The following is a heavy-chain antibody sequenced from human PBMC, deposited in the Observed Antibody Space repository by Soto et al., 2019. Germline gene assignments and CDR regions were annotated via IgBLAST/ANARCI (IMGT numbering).Heavy chain of an antibody. Sequence: PSETLSLTCTVSGGSISSSSYYWGWIRQPPGKGLEWIGSIYYSGSTYYNPSLKSRVTISVDTSKNQFSLKLSSVTAADTAVYYCATYSILTGYYGYWGQGTPVNVSS. CDR2: IYYSGST. CDR1: GGSISSSSYY. D-gene: IGHD3-9*01. CDR3: ATYSILTGYYGY. J-gene: IGHJ4*02. V-gene: IGHV4-39*01.